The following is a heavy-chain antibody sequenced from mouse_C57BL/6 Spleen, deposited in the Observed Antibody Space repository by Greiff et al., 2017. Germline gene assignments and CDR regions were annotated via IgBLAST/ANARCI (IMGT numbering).Heavy chain of an antibody. D-gene: IGHD2-5*01. J-gene: IGHJ3*01. CDR1: GYTFTDYE. CDR2: IDPETGGT. V-gene: IGHV1-15*01. CDR3: TYYSNVGFAY. Sequence: QVQLQQSGAELVRPGASVTLSCKASGYTFTDYEMHWVKQTPVHGLEWIGAIDPETGGTAYNQKFQGKAILTADKSSSTAYLELRSLTSEDSAVYYCTYYSNVGFAYWGQGTLVTVSA.